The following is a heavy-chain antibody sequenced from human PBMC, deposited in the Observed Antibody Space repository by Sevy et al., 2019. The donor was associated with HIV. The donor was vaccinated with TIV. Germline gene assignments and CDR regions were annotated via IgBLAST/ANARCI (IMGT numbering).Heavy chain of an antibody. J-gene: IGHJ5*02. CDR3: AKTFAIFGVLMSPDFDP. D-gene: IGHD3-3*01. Sequence: GGSLRLSCATSGFIFSNYGMHWVRQAPGKGLEWVAVIWYDGSYKYYADSVKGRFTISRDNTKSTLYLQMNSLRAEDTAVYYCAKTFAIFGVLMSPDFDPWGQGTLVTVSS. V-gene: IGHV3-33*06. CDR1: GFIFSNYG. CDR2: IWYDGSYK.